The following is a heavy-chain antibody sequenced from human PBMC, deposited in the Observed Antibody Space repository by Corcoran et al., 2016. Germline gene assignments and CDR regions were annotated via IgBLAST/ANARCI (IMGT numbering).Heavy chain of an antibody. CDR1: GGSISSSSYY. J-gene: IGHJ6*02. Sequence: QLQLQESGPGLVKPSETLSLTCTVSGGSISSSSYYWGWIRQPPGKGLEWIGSIYYSGSTYYNPSLKSRVTISVDTSKNQFSLKLSSVTAADTAVYYCARDPGRGDYYYYCMDVWAKGPLSPSP. CDR3: ARDPGRGDYYYYCMDV. V-gene: IGHV4-39*07. D-gene: IGHD3-10*01. CDR2: IYYSGST.